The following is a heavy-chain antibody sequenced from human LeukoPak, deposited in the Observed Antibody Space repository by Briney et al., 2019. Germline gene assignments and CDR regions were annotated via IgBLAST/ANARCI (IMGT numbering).Heavy chain of an antibody. CDR1: GASISSNSYY. Sequence: PSETLSLTCTVSGASISSNSYYWGRLRQPPGKGLEWSGSIYYSGSSYYNPSLNSRVTISADTSKKHFSLKLSSVTAADTAVYYCARHLLIWFGAAYFDYWGQGTLVTVSS. V-gene: IGHV4-39*01. D-gene: IGHD3-10*01. CDR3: ARHLLIWFGAAYFDY. J-gene: IGHJ4*02. CDR2: IYYSGSS.